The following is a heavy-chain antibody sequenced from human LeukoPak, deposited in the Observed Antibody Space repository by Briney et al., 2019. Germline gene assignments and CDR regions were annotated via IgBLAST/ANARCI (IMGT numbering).Heavy chain of an antibody. D-gene: IGHD6-25*01. Sequence: GGSLRLSCTASGFTFSSYTMNWVRQAPGKGLEWVSSISSTSTYIHDADSVKGRFTVFRDNANKSLYLQMNSLRAEDTAMYYCARGMRQIDDAFDLWGQGTRVTVSS. CDR2: ISSTSTYI. J-gene: IGHJ3*01. CDR3: ARGMRQIDDAFDL. V-gene: IGHV3-21*01. CDR1: GFTFSSYT.